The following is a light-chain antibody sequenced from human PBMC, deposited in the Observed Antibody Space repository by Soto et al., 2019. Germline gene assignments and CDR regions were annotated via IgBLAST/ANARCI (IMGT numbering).Light chain of an antibody. Sequence: DIQMTQSPSTLSGSVGDRVTITCRASQTISSWLAWYQQKPGKAPKLLIYAASSLESGVPSRFSGSGSGTEFTLTISSLQPDDFATYYCQQYNSYSGTFDQGTKVDIK. J-gene: IGKJ1*01. CDR1: QTISSW. CDR3: QQYNSYSGT. V-gene: IGKV1-5*01. CDR2: AAS.